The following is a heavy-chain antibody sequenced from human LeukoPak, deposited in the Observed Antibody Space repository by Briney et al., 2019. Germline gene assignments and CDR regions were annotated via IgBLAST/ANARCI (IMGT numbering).Heavy chain of an antibody. D-gene: IGHD2-2*02. Sequence: GESLKISCKGSGYSFTSYWIGWVRQMPGKGLEWMGMIYPGDSDTRYSPSFQGQVTISADKSISTAYLQWSSLKASDTAMYYCARRYCSSTSCNRRSPFDYWGQGTLVTVSS. CDR3: ARRYCSSTSCNRRSPFDY. J-gene: IGHJ4*02. CDR2: IYPGDSDT. V-gene: IGHV5-51*01. CDR1: GYSFTSYW.